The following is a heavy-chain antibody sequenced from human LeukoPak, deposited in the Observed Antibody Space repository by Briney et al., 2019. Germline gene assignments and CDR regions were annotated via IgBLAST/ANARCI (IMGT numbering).Heavy chain of an antibody. CDR2: ISYDGGNK. Sequence: GGSLRLSCAASGFTFRSYGMHWVRQAPGKGLEWVAVISYDGGNKYYADSVKGRFTISRDNSKNTLYLQMNSLRAEDTAVYYCAKGNSSSGGFDYWGQGTLVTVSS. D-gene: IGHD6-6*01. V-gene: IGHV3-30*18. J-gene: IGHJ4*02. CDR3: AKGNSSSGGFDY. CDR1: GFTFRSYG.